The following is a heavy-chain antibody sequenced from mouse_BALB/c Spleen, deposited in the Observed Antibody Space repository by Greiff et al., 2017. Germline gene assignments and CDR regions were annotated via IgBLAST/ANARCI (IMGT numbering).Heavy chain of an antibody. J-gene: IGHJ2*01. CDR3: KGGGRGY. CDR1: GYTFTDHA. Sequence: VKLMESDAELVKPGTSVKISCKASGYTFTDHAIHWMKQKPEQGLEWIGYISPGNGDIKYNERFKAKATLTADKSSSTAYMQLNSLTSEDSAVYFCKGGGRGYWGQGTTLTVSS. V-gene: IGHV1S53*02. CDR2: ISPGNGDI. D-gene: IGHD3-3*01.